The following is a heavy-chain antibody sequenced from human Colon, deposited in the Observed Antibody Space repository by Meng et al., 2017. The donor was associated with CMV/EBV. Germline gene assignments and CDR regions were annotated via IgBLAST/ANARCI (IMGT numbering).Heavy chain of an antibody. D-gene: IGHD4-17*01. CDR2: IYYSGYT. J-gene: IGHJ4*02. CDR3: ATDYGDYYFDR. Sequence: QLQLQGSGPGLVKPSETLSLTCTVSGCSISSSTYYWGWIRQTPGKGLEWIGNIYYSGYTYYNPSLKSRLTISVDTSKNQFSLKLTSVTAADTAVYYCATDYGDYYFDRRGQGTLVTVSS. V-gene: IGHV4-39*07. CDR1: GCSISSSTYY.